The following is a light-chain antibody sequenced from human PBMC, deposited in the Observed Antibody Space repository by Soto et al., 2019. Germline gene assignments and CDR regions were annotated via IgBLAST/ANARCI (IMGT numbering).Light chain of an antibody. J-gene: IGKJ2*01. CDR1: QNVATN. CDR3: QRYNEWPPEDT. Sequence: EIVMTQAPASLSVSSGESATLSCRASQNVATNLAWYQHKPGQPPRLLIYVATTRPTGVPASFSGSAAGTYFTLCIRGSQSPDSARYSCQRYNEWPPEDTFGQGPKLEIK. CDR2: VAT. V-gene: IGKV3-15*01.